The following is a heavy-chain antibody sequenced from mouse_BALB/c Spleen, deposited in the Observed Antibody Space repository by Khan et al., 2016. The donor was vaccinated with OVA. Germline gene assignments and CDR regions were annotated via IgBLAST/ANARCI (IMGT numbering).Heavy chain of an antibody. Sequence: DVHLVESGGGLVQPGGSRKLSCAASGFTFSSFGMHWVRQAPKKGLEWVAYISSGSSTIYYVDTVKGRFTISRDNTKNTRFLQMTSRRSEDTAMYYCARSGGNFHWYFDVWGAGTSVTVSS. D-gene: IGHD2-1*01. CDR3: ARSGGNFHWYFDV. CDR1: GFTFSSFG. J-gene: IGHJ1*01. CDR2: ISSGSSTI. V-gene: IGHV5-17*02.